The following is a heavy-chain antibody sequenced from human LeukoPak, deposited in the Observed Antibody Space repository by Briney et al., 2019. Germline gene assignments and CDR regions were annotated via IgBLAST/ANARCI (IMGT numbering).Heavy chain of an antibody. CDR1: GFTFSSYN. V-gene: IGHV3-21*01. Sequence: GGSLRLSCAASGFTFSSYNMNWVRQAPGKGLEWVSSISSSSSYVYSADSVKGRFTISRDNAKNSLYLQMNSLRAEDTAVYYCARDDSAWYAYWGPGTLVTVSS. D-gene: IGHD6-19*01. CDR3: ARDDSAWYAY. J-gene: IGHJ4*02. CDR2: ISSSSSYV.